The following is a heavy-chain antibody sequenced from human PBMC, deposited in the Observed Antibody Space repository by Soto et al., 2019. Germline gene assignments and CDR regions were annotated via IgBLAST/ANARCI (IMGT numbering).Heavy chain of an antibody. CDR1: GFTFSSYG. CDR2: IGYDGSNK. V-gene: IGHV3-33*01. CDR3: ARGDALYDIFTGYSVAGCCYYMDV. Sequence: QVQLVESGGGVVQPGRSLRLSCAASGFTFSSYGMHWVRQAPGKGLEWAAVIGYDGSNKYYADSVKGGFTISRDKSKNTLHLQMNSQRADAKTVYHCARGDALYDIFTGYSVAGCCYYMDVWGKGTTVTVSS. D-gene: IGHD3-9*01. J-gene: IGHJ6*03.